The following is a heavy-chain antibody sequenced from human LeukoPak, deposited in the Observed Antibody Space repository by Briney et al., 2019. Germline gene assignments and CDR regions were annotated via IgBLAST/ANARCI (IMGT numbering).Heavy chain of an antibody. CDR2: ISSSSSYI. J-gene: IGHJ4*02. CDR1: GFTFSSYS. CDR3: ARGPHIAATSY. Sequence: GGSLRLSCAASGFTFSSYSMNWVRQAPGKGLEWVSSISSSSSYIYYADSVKGRFAISRDNAKNSLYLQINSLRAEDTAVYYCARGPHIAATSYWGQGTLVTVSS. V-gene: IGHV3-21*04. D-gene: IGHD6-25*01.